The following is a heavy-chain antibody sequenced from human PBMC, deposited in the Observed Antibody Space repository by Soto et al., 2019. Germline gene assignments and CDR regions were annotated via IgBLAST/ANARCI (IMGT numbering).Heavy chain of an antibody. CDR1: GFTFSSYW. CDR2: INSDGSST. V-gene: IGHV3-74*01. J-gene: IGHJ4*02. Sequence: PGGSLRLSCAASGFTFSSYWMHWVRQAPGKGLVWVSRINSDGSSTSYADSVKGRFTISRDNANNTLYLQMNSLRAEDTAVYYCARDEIAAQYDYWGQGTLVTVSS. D-gene: IGHD6-6*01. CDR3: ARDEIAAQYDY.